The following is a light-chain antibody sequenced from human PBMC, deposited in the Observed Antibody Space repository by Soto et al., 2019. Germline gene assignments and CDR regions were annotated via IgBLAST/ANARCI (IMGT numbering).Light chain of an antibody. V-gene: IGKV3-20*01. CDR3: QQYGGSPPGT. J-gene: IGKJ1*01. CDR2: GTS. CDR1: RSVTSSS. Sequence: EIVLTQSPGTLSLSPGQRATLSCRASRSVTSSSLAWYQQRPGQAPRLLLYGTSNRASGISDRFSGSGSGTDFTLTIARLEPEDFAVYYCQQYGGSPPGTFGQGTKVDI.